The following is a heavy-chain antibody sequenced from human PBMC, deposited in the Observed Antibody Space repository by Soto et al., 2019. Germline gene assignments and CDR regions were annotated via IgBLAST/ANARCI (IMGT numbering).Heavy chain of an antibody. J-gene: IGHJ4*02. D-gene: IGHD5-12*01. CDR1: GYTFTSYW. Sequence: GESLKISCKGSGYTFTSYWIGWVRQMPGKGLEWMGIIYPGDSDTRYSPSFQGQVTISADKSISTAYLQWGSLKASDTAMYFCARQERGYSGYQDYWGQGTLVTVSS. CDR2: IYPGDSDT. CDR3: ARQERGYSGYQDY. V-gene: IGHV5-51*01.